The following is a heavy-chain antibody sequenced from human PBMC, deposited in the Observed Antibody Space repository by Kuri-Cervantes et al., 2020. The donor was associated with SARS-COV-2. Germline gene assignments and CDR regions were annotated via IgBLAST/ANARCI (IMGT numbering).Heavy chain of an antibody. D-gene: IGHD3-22*01. V-gene: IGHV3-7*05. CDR3: ASYYLATGDYFDF. CDR2: IKGDGSEK. CDR1: GFTFSRYW. Sequence: GESLKISCAASGFTFSRYWMSWARQAPGKGLEWVANIKGDGSEKYYADSLKGRFTISRDNAKNSLYLQMNSLRAEDTAVYYCASYYLATGDYFDFWGQGNLVTVSS. J-gene: IGHJ4*02.